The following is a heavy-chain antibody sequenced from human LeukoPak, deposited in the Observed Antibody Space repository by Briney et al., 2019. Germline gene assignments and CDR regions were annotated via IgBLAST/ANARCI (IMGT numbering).Heavy chain of an antibody. CDR2: INHSGST. CDR1: GGSFSGYY. J-gene: IGHJ4*02. V-gene: IGHV4-34*01. D-gene: IGHD3-10*01. CDR3: AREAPTSYYYGSGSYYNGFYYFDY. Sequence: SETLSLTCAVYGGSFSGYYWSWIRQPPGKGLEWIGEINHSGSTNYNPSLKSRVTISVDTSENQFSLKLSSVTAADTAVYYCAREAPTSYYYGSGSYYNGFYYFDYWGQGTLVTVSS.